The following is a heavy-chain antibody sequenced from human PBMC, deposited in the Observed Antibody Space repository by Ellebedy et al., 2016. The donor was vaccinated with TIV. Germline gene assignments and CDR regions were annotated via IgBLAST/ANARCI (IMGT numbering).Heavy chain of an antibody. Sequence: ASVKVSCXASGYTFTGYYMHWVRQAPGQGLEWMGWINPNSGGTNYAQKFQGRVTMTRDTSISTAYMELSRLRSDDTAVYYCATDGYGGYYYYGMDVWGQGTTVTVSS. V-gene: IGHV1-2*02. CDR1: GYTFTGYY. CDR3: ATDGYGGYYYYGMDV. D-gene: IGHD3-22*01. J-gene: IGHJ6*02. CDR2: INPNSGGT.